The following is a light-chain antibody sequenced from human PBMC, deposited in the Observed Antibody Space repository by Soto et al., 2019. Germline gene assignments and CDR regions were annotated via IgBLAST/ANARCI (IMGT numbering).Light chain of an antibody. CDR1: QRVLYSSNNKNY. CDR2: WAS. J-gene: IGKJ2*01. CDR3: QQYYTTLMYT. V-gene: IGKV4-1*01. Sequence: DIVMTQSPDSLAVSLGERATINCKSSQRVLYSSNNKNYLAWYQQKPGQPPTLLIYWASTRESGVPDRFSGSGSGTDFTLTISSLQAEDVAVYYCQQYYTTLMYTFGQGTKLEIK.